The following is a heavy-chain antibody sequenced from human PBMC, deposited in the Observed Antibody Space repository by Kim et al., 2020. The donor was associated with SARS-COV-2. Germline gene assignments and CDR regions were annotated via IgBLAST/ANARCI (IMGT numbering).Heavy chain of an antibody. J-gene: IGHJ3*02. V-gene: IGHV3-11*05. CDR3: ARVTPYYYDSSGRDAFDI. Sequence: KGRFTISRDNAKNSLYLQMNSLRAEDTAVYYCARVTPYYYDSSGRDAFDIWGQGTMVTVSS. D-gene: IGHD3-22*01.